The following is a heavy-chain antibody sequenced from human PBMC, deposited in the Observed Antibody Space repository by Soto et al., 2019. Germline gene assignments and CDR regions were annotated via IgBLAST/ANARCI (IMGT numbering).Heavy chain of an antibody. V-gene: IGHV1-69*13. D-gene: IGHD3-22*01. CDR2: IIPIFGTA. CDR1: GGTFSSYA. Sequence: SVKVSCKASGGTFSSYAISWVRQAPGQGLEWMGEIIPIFGTANYAQKFQGRVTITADESTSTAYMELSSVTAADTAVYYCAGSGYYPNYFDYWGQGTLVTVSS. CDR3: AGSGYYPNYFDY. J-gene: IGHJ4*02.